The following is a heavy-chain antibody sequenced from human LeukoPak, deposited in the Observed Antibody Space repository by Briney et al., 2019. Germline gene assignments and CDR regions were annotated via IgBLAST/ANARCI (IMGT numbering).Heavy chain of an antibody. Sequence: GGSLRLSCAASGFTFDDYGMSWVRQAPGKGLEWVSGINWNGGSTGYADSVKGRFTISRDNSKNTLYLQMNSLRAEDTAVYYCAKQSRYYDSSGYHTLTDYWGQGTLVTVSS. CDR2: INWNGGST. CDR1: GFTFDDYG. V-gene: IGHV3-20*04. J-gene: IGHJ4*02. D-gene: IGHD3-22*01. CDR3: AKQSRYYDSSGYHTLTDY.